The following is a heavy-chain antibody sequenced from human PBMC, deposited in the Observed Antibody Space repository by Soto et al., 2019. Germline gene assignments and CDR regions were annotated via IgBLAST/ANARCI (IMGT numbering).Heavy chain of an antibody. CDR1: GHTFINYG. CDR3: ARSIVVVTALDY. D-gene: IGHD2-21*02. J-gene: IGHJ4*02. V-gene: IGHV1-3*01. CDR2: INAGNGNT. Sequence: ASVKVSCKASGHTFINYGISWVRQAPGQGLEWMGWINAGNGNTKYSQKFQGRVTITRDTSASTAYMELSSLRSEDTAVYYCARSIVVVTALDYWGQGTLVTVSS.